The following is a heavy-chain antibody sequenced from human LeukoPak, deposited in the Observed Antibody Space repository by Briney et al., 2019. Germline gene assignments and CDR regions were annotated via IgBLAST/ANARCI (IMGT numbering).Heavy chain of an antibody. CDR1: GFTFSSYG. J-gene: IGHJ4*02. Sequence: PGGSLRLSCAASGFTFSSYGMHWVRQAPGKGLEWVAVIWYDGSNKYYADSVKGRFTISRDNSKNTLYLQMDSLRAEDTAVYYCARDYDFWSGYYSPTRGYFGYWGQGTLVTVSS. D-gene: IGHD3-3*01. V-gene: IGHV3-33*01. CDR3: ARDYDFWSGYYSPTRGYFGY. CDR2: IWYDGSNK.